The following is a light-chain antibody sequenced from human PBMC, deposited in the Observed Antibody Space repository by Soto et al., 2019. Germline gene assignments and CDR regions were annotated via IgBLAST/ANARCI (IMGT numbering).Light chain of an antibody. CDR2: GAS. Sequence: EIVLTQSPGTLSLSPGERATLSCRASQSVSSSYLAWYQQKPGQAPRLLLYGASCRATGIPDRFSGSGSGTNFTLTISRLEPEDFAVYYCQQYGSSPLITFGQGTRLEIK. J-gene: IGKJ5*01. V-gene: IGKV3-20*01. CDR1: QSVSSSY. CDR3: QQYGSSPLIT.